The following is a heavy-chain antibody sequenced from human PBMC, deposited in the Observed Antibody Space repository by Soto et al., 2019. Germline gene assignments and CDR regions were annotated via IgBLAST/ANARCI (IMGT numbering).Heavy chain of an antibody. CDR1: GGSVSSGTYY. CDR2: IYYTGST. Sequence: PSETLSLTCTVSGGSVSSGTYYWTWIRQPPGKGLEWIGYIYYTGSTNYNPSLKSRVTISVDTSKNQFSLKLRSVTAADTAVYYCARLNYFDSSGYLPRDYWGQGTLVTSPQ. V-gene: IGHV4-61*01. J-gene: IGHJ4*02. CDR3: ARLNYFDSSGYLPRDY. D-gene: IGHD3-22*01.